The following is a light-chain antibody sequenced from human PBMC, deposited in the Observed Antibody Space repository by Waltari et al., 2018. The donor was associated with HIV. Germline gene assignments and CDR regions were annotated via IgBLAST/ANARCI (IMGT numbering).Light chain of an antibody. CDR3: SSYTSSSTVV. CDR1: SSDVGPYNY. J-gene: IGLJ2*01. V-gene: IGLV2-14*03. CDR2: DVS. Sequence: QSALTQPASVSGSPGQSITLSCTGTSSDVGPYNYVSWYQLHPGKAPKLMIYDVSNRPSGVSDRFSGSKSANTASLTISGLQAEDEAHYYCSSYTSSSTVVFGGGTKLTVL.